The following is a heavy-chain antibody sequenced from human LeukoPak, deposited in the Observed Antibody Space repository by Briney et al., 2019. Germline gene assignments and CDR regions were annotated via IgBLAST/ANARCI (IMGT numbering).Heavy chain of an antibody. D-gene: IGHD2-2*01. CDR3: ARSLVNYIVVVPYLDY. CDR1: GFTFSDYY. J-gene: IGHJ4*02. V-gene: IGHV3-11*01. CDR2: ISSSGSNI. Sequence: GGSLRLSCAASGFTFSDYYMSWIRQAPGKGLEWLSYISSSGSNIYYADSVKGRFTISRDNAKNSLYLQMNRLRAEDTAVYYCARSLVNYIVVVPYLDYWGQGTLVTVSS.